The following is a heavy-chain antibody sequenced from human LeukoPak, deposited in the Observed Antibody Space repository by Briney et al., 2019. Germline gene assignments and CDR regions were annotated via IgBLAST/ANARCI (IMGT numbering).Heavy chain of an antibody. CDR2: INHSGST. CDR3: ARLERWLDY. Sequence: SETLSLTCAVYGGSFSGYYWSWIRQPPGKGLEWIGEINHSGSTNYNPSLKSRVTISVDTSKNQFSLKLSSVTAADTAVYYCARLERWLDYWGQGTLVTVSS. V-gene: IGHV4-34*01. J-gene: IGHJ4*02. CDR1: GGSFSGYY. D-gene: IGHD4-17*01.